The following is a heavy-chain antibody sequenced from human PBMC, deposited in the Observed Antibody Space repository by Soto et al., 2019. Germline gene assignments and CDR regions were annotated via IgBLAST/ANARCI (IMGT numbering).Heavy chain of an antibody. Sequence: SETLSLTCTVSGGSISSGGYYWSWIRQHPGKGLEWIGYIYYSGSTYYNPSLKSRVTISVDTSKNQFSLKLSSVTAADTAVYYCARARSGYDHGGFDYWGQGTLVTVSS. CDR3: ARARSGYDHGGFDY. CDR1: GGSISSGGYY. CDR2: IYYSGST. J-gene: IGHJ4*02. V-gene: IGHV4-31*03. D-gene: IGHD5-12*01.